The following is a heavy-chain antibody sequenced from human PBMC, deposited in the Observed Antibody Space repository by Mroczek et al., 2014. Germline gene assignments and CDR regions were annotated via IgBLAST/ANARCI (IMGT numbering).Heavy chain of an antibody. CDR3: ARDRAPGNVATRTYRYYYYGMDV. J-gene: IGHJ6*02. V-gene: IGHV4-31*03. CDR2: IYYSGST. Sequence: QVQLQESGPGLVKPSQTLSLTCTVSGGSISSGGYYWSWIRQHPGKGLEWIGYIYYSGSTYYNPSLKSRVTISVDTSKNQFSLKLSSVTAADTAVYYCARDRAPGNVATRTYRYYYYGMDVWGQGTTVT. D-gene: IGHD5-12*01. CDR1: GGSISSGGYY.